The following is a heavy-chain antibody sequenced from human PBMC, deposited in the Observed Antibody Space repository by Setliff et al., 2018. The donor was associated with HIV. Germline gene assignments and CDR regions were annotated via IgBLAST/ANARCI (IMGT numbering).Heavy chain of an antibody. CDR1: GLTFSTSW. CDR3: ALVGGITVPPDGFDI. J-gene: IGHJ3*02. V-gene: IGHV3-74*01. D-gene: IGHD3-10*01. Sequence: GGSLRLSCAASGLTFSTSWMQCVRQSPGEGLLWVARLNPEATYIHYADAAKGRFTISRDTAKNTLYLHMNSLRAEDTSVYHCALVGGITVPPDGFDIWGQGTMVTVSS. CDR2: LNPEATYI.